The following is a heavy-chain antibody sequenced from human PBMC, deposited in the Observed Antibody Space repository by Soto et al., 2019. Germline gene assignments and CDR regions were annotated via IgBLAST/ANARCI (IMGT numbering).Heavy chain of an antibody. CDR3: AKEGEAAAAGTSVY. CDR1: GFMFSSYW. CDR2: IKSDGSST. J-gene: IGHJ4*02. D-gene: IGHD6-13*01. V-gene: IGHV3-74*01. Sequence: PGGSLRLSCVASGFMFSSYWMHWVRQGPGKGLVWVSRIKSDGSSTTYAGSVKGRFAISRDNSKNTLYLQMNSLRAEDTAVYYCAKEGEAAAAGTSVYWGQGTLVTVSS.